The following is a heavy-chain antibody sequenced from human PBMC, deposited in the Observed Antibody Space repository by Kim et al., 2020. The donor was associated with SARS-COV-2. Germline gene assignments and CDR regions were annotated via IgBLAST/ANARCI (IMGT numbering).Heavy chain of an antibody. V-gene: IGHV3-23*01. CDR1: GFTFSSYA. J-gene: IGHJ5*02. Sequence: GGSLRLSCAASGFTFSSYAMSWVRQAPGKGLEWVSAISGSGGSTYYADSVKGRFTISRDNSKNTLYLQMNSLRAEDTAVYYCAKDGWSLRYFDWANENNWFDPWGQGTLVTVSS. CDR2: ISGSGGST. CDR3: AKDGWSLRYFDWANENNWFDP. D-gene: IGHD3-9*01.